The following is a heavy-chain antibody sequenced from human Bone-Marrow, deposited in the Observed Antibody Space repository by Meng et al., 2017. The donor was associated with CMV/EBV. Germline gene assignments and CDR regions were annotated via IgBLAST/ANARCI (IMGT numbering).Heavy chain of an antibody. CDR3: ARAHNWNDPEAADGYYFDY. J-gene: IGHJ4*02. CDR1: GGSISSGDYY. V-gene: IGHV4-30-4*08. Sequence: LRLSCTVSGGSISSGDYYWSWIRQPPGKGLEWIGYIYYSGSTYYNPSLKSRVTISVDTSKNQFPLKLSSVTAADTAVYYCARAHNWNDPEAADGYYFDYWGQGTLVTVSS. CDR2: IYYSGST. D-gene: IGHD1-20*01.